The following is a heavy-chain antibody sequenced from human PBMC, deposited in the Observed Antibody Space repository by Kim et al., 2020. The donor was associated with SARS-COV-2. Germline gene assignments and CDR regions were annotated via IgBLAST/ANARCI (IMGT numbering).Heavy chain of an antibody. CDR3: ARDDWAPPYYYDCSGSRGPAFDI. CDR2: INAGNGNT. CDR1: GYTFTSYA. J-gene: IGHJ3*02. V-gene: IGHV1-3*01. D-gene: IGHD3-22*01. Sequence: ASVKVSCKASGYTFTSYAMHWVRQAPGQRLEWMGWINAGNGNTKYSQKFQGRVTITRDTSASTAYMELSSLRSEDTAVYYCARDDWAPPYYYDCSGSRGPAFDIWGQGTMVTVSS.